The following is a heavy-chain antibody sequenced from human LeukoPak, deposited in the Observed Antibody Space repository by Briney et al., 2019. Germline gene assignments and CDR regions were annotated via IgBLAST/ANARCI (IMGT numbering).Heavy chain of an antibody. CDR1: GGTFSSYA. D-gene: IGHD3-22*01. J-gene: IGHJ5*02. V-gene: IGHV1-69*05. CDR2: IIPIFGTA. Sequence: SVKVSCKASGGTFSSYAISWVRQAPGQGLEWMGRIIPIFGTANYAQKFQGRVTITTDESTSTAYMELSSLRSEHTAVYYCARDQYYDSSGYSNWFDPWGQGTLVTVSS. CDR3: ARDQYYDSSGYSNWFDP.